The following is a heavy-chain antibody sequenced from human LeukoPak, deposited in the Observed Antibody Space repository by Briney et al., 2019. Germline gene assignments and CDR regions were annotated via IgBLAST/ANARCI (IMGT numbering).Heavy chain of an antibody. D-gene: IGHD5-12*01. V-gene: IGHV1-18*01. CDR2: ISAYSGDT. Sequence: GASVKVSCKASGYTFTSYGISWVRQAPGQGLEWMGWISAYSGDTNYAQKFQGRATMTTDTSTSTAYMELRSLSSDDTAVYYCARRNKVDAINCFDYWGQGTLVTVSS. J-gene: IGHJ4*02. CDR1: GYTFTSYG. CDR3: ARRNKVDAINCFDY.